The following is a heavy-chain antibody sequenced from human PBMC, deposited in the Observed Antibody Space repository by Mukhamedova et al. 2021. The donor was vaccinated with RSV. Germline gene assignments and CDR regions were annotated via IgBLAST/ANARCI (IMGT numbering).Heavy chain of an antibody. CDR2: VHSTGTT. D-gene: IGHD3-9*01. J-gene: IGHJ4*02. V-gene: IGHV4-61*02. Sequence: SWIRQPAGKGLEWIGRVHSTGTTNYNPPLRSRATVSKDTSKNQFSLKLSSVTAADTAVYYCARGRLDFDWFSHYFGYCGQGILVT. CDR3: ARGRLDFDWFSHYFGY.